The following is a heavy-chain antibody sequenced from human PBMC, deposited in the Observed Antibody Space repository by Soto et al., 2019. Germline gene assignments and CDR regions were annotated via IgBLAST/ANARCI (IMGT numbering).Heavy chain of an antibody. CDR1: GFTFSSYA. CDR3: AKGEKGEKWLVLLDY. Sequence: PGGSLRLSCAASGFTFSSYAMSWVRQAPGKGLEWVSAISGSGGSTYYADSVKGRFTISRDNSNNTLYLQMNSLRAEDTAVYYCAKGEKGEKWLVLLDYWGQGTLVTVSS. J-gene: IGHJ4*02. V-gene: IGHV3-23*01. D-gene: IGHD6-19*01. CDR2: ISGSGGST.